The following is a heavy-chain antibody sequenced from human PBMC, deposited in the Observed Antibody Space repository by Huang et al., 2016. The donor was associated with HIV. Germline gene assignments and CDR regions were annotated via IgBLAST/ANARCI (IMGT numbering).Heavy chain of an antibody. V-gene: IGHV3-23*01. D-gene: IGHD6-6*01. J-gene: IGHJ5*01. CDR2: IGGSGVST. Sequence: EVHLLELGGGSVQPGGFLRLSCAASGFTFDNFAMNWVGQGPGKGPEWVSGIGGSGVSTHYADSVKVRFTISRDTSKNTVFLQMNSLRAEDTAVYYCAKEARAITSALNWFDSWGPGILVTVSS. CDR1: GFTFDNFA. CDR3: AKEARAITSALNWFDS.